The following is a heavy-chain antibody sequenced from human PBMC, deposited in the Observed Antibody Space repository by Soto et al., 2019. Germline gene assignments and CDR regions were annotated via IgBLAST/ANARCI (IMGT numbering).Heavy chain of an antibody. V-gene: IGHV3-11*06. CDR2: ISSSSSYT. D-gene: IGHD4-17*01. CDR1: GFTFSDYY. CDR3: ARVGDYADYLLYFQH. Sequence: PGGSLRLSCAASGFTFSDYYMSWIRQAPGKGLEWVSYISSSSSYTNYADSVKGRFTISRDNAKNSLYLQMNSLRAEDTAVYYCARVGDYADYLLYFQHWGQGTLVTVSS. J-gene: IGHJ1*01.